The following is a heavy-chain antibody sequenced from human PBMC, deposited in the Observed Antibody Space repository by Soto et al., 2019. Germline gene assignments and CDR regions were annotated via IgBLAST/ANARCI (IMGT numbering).Heavy chain of an antibody. CDR2: IYHSGST. CDR3: ARGCSSTSCYGPGWFDP. J-gene: IGHJ5*02. Sequence: QVQLQESGPGLVKPSGTLSLTCAVSGGSISSSNWWSWVRQPPGKGLEWIGKIYHSGSTNYNPSLKSRVTISVDQSKNQFSLKLSSVTAADTAVYYCARGCSSTSCYGPGWFDPWGQGTLVTVSS. CDR1: GGSISSSNW. V-gene: IGHV4-4*02. D-gene: IGHD2-2*01.